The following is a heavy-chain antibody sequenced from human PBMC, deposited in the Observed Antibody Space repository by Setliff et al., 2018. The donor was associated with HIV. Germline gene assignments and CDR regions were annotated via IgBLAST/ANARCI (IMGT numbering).Heavy chain of an antibody. J-gene: IGHJ3*01. CDR2: IYPGDSDT. CDR1: GYSFNIYW. D-gene: IGHD3-22*01. V-gene: IGHV5-51*01. CDR3: ARLSRHYSDSTAYHDAFDV. Sequence: PGESLKISCKGSGYSFNIYWIGWVRQMPGKGLEWMGIIYPGDSDTIYSPSFQGQVTISVDKSITTAYLQWSSLKASDTAMYYCARLSRHYSDSTAYHDAFDVWGQGTKVTASS.